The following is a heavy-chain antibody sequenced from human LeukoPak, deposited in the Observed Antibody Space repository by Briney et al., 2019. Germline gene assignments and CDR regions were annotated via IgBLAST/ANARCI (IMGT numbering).Heavy chain of an antibody. D-gene: IGHD3-10*01. CDR2: IYYSGST. Sequence: SETLSLTCTVSGGSISSSSYYWGWIRQPPGKGLEWIGSIYYSGSTYYNPSLKSRDTISVDTSKNQFSLKLSSVTAGDTAVYYCASWVWFGEFFFDYWGQGTLVTVSS. V-gene: IGHV4-39*07. CDR1: GGSISSSSYY. J-gene: IGHJ4*02. CDR3: ASWVWFGEFFFDY.